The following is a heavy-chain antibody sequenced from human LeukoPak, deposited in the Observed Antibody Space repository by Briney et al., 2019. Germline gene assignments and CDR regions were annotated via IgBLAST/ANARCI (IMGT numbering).Heavy chain of an antibody. Sequence: GGSLRLSCTASGFTFSSYAMHWVRQAPGKGLEWVAVISYDGRIQYYADSVKGRFTISRDNSKNTLYLQVNSLRAEDTALYYCTGEVYPNNGFDPWGQGTLVTVSS. V-gene: IGHV3-30*04. D-gene: IGHD1-14*01. CDR2: ISYDGRIQ. CDR1: GFTFSSYA. CDR3: TGEVYPNNGFDP. J-gene: IGHJ5*02.